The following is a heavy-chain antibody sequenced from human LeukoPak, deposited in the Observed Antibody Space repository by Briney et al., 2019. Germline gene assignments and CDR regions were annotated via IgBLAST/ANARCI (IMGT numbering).Heavy chain of an antibody. CDR2: IYPGDSDT. J-gene: IGHJ4*02. CDR1: GYSFTSYW. D-gene: IGHD5-12*01. CDR3: ARHRCIVATIPCPLDY. V-gene: IGHV5-51*01. Sequence: GESLKISCKASGYSFTSYWIGWVRQMPGKGLEWMGIIYPGDSDTRYSPSFQGQVTISADKSISTAYLQWSSLKAPDTAMYYCARHRCIVATIPCPLDYWGQGTLVTVSS.